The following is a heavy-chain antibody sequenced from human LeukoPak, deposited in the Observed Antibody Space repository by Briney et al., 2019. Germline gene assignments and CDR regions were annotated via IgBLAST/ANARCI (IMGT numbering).Heavy chain of an antibody. CDR3: ATSLVPAAYDAFDI. V-gene: IGHV1-2*02. D-gene: IGHD2-2*01. CDR1: GYTFTGYY. Sequence: GASVKVSCKASGYTFTGYYMHWVRQAPGQGLEWMGWINPNSGGTNYAQKFQGRVTMTRDTSISTAYMELSRLRSDDTAVYYCATSLVPAAYDAFDIWGQGTMVTVSS. CDR2: INPNSGGT. J-gene: IGHJ3*02.